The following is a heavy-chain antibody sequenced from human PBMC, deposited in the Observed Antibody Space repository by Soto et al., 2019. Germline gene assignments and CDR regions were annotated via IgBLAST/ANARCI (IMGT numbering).Heavy chain of an antibody. CDR2: ISWDGGST. D-gene: IGHD2-15*01. CDR1: GFTFDDYT. J-gene: IGHJ6*02. Sequence: GGSLRLSCAASGFTFDDYTMHWVRQAPGKGLEWVSLISWDGGSTYYADSVKGRFTISRDNSKNSLYLQMNSLRTEDTALYYCAKDIGYCSGGSCYSGHYYYGMDVWGQGTTVTVSS. V-gene: IGHV3-43*01. CDR3: AKDIGYCSGGSCYSGHYYYGMDV.